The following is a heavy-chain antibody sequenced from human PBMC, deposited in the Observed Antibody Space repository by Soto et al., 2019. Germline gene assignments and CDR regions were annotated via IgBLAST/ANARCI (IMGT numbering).Heavy chain of an antibody. CDR3: ARDLRSSSWVGGGYYGMDV. CDR2: IWYDGSNK. CDR1: GFTFSSYG. Sequence: ESGGGVVQPGRSLRLSCAASGFTFSSYGMHWVRQAPGKGLEWVAVIWYDGSNKYYADSVKGRFTISRDNSKNTLYLQMNSLRAEDTAVYYCARDLRSSSWVGGGYYGMDVWGQGTTVTVSS. J-gene: IGHJ6*02. D-gene: IGHD6-13*01. V-gene: IGHV3-33*01.